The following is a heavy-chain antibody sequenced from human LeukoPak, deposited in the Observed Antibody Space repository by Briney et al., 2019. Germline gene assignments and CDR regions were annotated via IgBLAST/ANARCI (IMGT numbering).Heavy chain of an antibody. CDR3: ARDQYDTWSRRGNFDS. V-gene: IGHV3-7*03. CDR1: GFTFGKYW. J-gene: IGHJ4*02. CDR2: IKLDGSEK. D-gene: IGHD3-3*01. Sequence: GGSLRLSCVASGFTFGKYWMSWVRQAPGKGLEWVANIKLDGSEKNYVDSVKGRFTISRDNTKNSLYLQMNSLRVEGTAVFYCARDQYDTWSRRGNFDSWGQGTLVIVSS.